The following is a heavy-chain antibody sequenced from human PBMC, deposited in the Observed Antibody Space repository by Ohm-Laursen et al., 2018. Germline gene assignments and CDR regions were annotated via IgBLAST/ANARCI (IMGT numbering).Heavy chain of an antibody. J-gene: IGHJ4*02. CDR1: GFTFDDYA. Sequence: SLRLSCSASGFTFDDYAMHWVRQAPGKGLEWVSTISANGVTTWYADSVKGRFTISRDNSKNTLYLQMNSLRAEDTAVYYCAKDPREVGYVYWGQGTLVTVSS. CDR3: AKDPREVGYVY. D-gene: IGHD1-1*01. V-gene: IGHV3-23*01. CDR2: ISANGVTT.